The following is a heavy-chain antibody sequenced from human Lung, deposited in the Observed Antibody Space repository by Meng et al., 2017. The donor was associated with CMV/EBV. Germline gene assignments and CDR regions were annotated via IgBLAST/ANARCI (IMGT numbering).Heavy chain of an antibody. CDR1: GFTLSSYW. CDR2: IKEDGSEK. V-gene: IGHV3-7*01. Sequence: GGSLRLSCAASGFTLSSYWMSWVRQAPGKGLEWVANIKEDGSEKYYVDSVKGRFTISRDNAKNSLYVQMNSLRGEDTAVYYCARAYRAIDYWAQGTVVTVSS. CDR3: ARAYRAIDY. J-gene: IGHJ4*02. D-gene: IGHD1-26*01.